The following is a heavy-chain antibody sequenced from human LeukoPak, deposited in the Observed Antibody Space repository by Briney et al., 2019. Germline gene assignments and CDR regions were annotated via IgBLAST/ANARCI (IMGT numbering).Heavy chain of an antibody. CDR3: TGEGRGAAGGRYFDY. J-gene: IGHJ4*02. CDR1: GFTFSSYW. D-gene: IGHD6-13*01. Sequence: PGGSLRLSCAASGFTFSSYWMHWVRQAPGKGLVWLSRINSGGNTTSYADSVKGRFTVSRDNAKNTLYLQMNSLRAEDTAVYYCTGEGRGAAGGRYFDYWGQGTLVTVSS. CDR2: INSGGNTT. V-gene: IGHV3-74*01.